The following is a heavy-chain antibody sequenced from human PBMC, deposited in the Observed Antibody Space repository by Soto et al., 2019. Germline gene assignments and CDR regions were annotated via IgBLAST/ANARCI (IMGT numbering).Heavy chain of an antibody. D-gene: IGHD3-10*01. J-gene: IGHJ4*02. CDR1: GGSIKSYY. V-gene: IGHV4-59*01. CDR3: ARYSYGSDYYFDY. Sequence: QVQLQESGPGLVKPSETLSLTCTVSGGSIKSYYWSWIRQPPGKGLEWIGSIYYSGSTNSNPSLKSRVTMSVDTSKNQFSLTLSAVIAADTAIYYCARYSYGSDYYFDYWGQGTLVTVSS. CDR2: IYYSGST.